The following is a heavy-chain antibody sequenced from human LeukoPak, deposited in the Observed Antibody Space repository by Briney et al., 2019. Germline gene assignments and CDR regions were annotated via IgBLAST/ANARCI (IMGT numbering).Heavy chain of an antibody. CDR1: GFTFSSYW. Sequence: GGSLRLSCAASGFTFSSYWMSWVRQAPGKGLEWVANTKQDGSEKYYVDSVKGRFTISRDNAKNSLYLQMNSLRAEDTAVYYCAREHTRGYSYGYEDYWGQGTLVTVSS. D-gene: IGHD5-18*01. V-gene: IGHV3-7*01. CDR2: TKQDGSEK. CDR3: AREHTRGYSYGYEDY. J-gene: IGHJ4*02.